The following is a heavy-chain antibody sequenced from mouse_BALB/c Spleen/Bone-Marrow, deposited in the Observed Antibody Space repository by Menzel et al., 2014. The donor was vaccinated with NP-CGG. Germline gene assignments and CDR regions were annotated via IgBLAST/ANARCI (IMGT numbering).Heavy chain of an antibody. J-gene: IGHJ1*01. CDR2: IYPGDGDT. V-gene: IGHV1-82*01. CDR1: GYAFSSSW. D-gene: IGHD2-1*01. CDR3: ARHAYGNSYWYFDV. Sequence: QVQLKESGPELVKPGASVKISCKASGYAFSSSWMNWVKQRPGQGLEWIGRIYPGDGDTNYNGKFKGKATLTADKSSSTAYMQLSSPTSVDSAVYFCARHAYGNSYWYFDVWGAGTTVTVSS.